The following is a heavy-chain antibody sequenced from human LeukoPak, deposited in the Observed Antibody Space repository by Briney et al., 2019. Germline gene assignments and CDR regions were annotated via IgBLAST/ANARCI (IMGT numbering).Heavy chain of an antibody. Sequence: GGSLRLSCAASGFTFENYAMYWVRQAPGKGLEWVSFISWNSGDIHYADSVKGRFTISRDNAKNSLYLQMNSLRPEDTALYYCPKDVPGTYTPIFDPWGQGTLVTVSS. CDR3: PKDVPGTYTPIFDP. V-gene: IGHV3-9*01. CDR2: ISWNSGDI. D-gene: IGHD1-26*01. CDR1: GFTFENYA. J-gene: IGHJ5*02.